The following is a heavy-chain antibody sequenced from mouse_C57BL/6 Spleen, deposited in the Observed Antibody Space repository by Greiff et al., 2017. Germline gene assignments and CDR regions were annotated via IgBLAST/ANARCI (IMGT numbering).Heavy chain of an antibody. V-gene: IGHV1-80*01. CDR1: GYAFSSYW. CDR2: IYPGDGDT. J-gene: IGHJ2*01. Sequence: LVESGAELVKPGASVKISCKASGYAFSSYWMNWVKQRPGKGLEWIGQIYPGDGDTNYNGKFKGKATLTADKSSSTAYMQRSSLTSEDSAVYFCARGGLSGHFDYWGQGTTLTVSS. D-gene: IGHD3-1*01. CDR3: ARGGLSGHFDY.